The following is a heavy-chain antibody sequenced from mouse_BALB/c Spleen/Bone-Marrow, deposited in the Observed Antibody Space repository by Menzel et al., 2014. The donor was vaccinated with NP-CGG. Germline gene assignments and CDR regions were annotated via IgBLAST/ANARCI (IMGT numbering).Heavy chain of an antibody. Sequence: EVQVVESGGGLVQPGGSLRLSCAPSGFTFTDYYMNWVRQPPGKALEWLGFIRNKANGYTTEYSASVKGRFTISRDNSQNILYHQMNTLRAEDSATYYCARDKGRVFFDYWGQGTTLTVSS. CDR2: IRNKANGYTT. V-gene: IGHV7-3*02. CDR3: ARDKGRVFFDY. J-gene: IGHJ2*01. CDR1: GFTFTDYY.